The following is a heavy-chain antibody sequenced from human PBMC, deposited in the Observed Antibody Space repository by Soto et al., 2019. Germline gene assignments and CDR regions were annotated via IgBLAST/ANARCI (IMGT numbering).Heavy chain of an antibody. CDR2: INSDGSST. V-gene: IGHV3-74*01. CDR1: GFTLSSYW. D-gene: IGHD6-13*01. Sequence: GGSLRLSCAVSGFTLSSYWMHWVRQAPGKGLVWVSRINSDGSSTSYADSVKGRFTISRDNAKNTLYLQMNSLRAEDTAVYYCARDEAAQYYFDYWGQGTLVTVSS. J-gene: IGHJ4*02. CDR3: ARDEAAQYYFDY.